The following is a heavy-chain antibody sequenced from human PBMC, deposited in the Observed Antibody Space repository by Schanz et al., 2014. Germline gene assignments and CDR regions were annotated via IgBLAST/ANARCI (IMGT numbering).Heavy chain of an antibody. Sequence: QVQLVQSGAEVKKPGSSMKVSCKASGGTFSTYPINWLRQAPGQRLEWMGWINAGTGNTEYSQKFQGRVTITRDTLASTAYMEVSSLRSEDTAVYYCARSGSSNWYFFDYWGQGTLXTVSS. J-gene: IGHJ4*02. CDR3: ARSGSSNWYFFDY. CDR1: GGTFSTYP. V-gene: IGHV1-3*01. D-gene: IGHD6-13*01. CDR2: INAGTGNT.